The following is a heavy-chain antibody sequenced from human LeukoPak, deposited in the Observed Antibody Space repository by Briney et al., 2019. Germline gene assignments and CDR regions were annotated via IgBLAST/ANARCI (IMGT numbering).Heavy chain of an antibody. CDR1: GFTFSSYW. Sequence: QPGGSLRLSCAASGFTFSSYWMHWVRQAPGKGLVWVSRINTDGSSTSYADSVKGRFTISRDNAKNTLYLQMNSLRAEDTAVYYCAKDPARTGLSSSWQPNWFDPWGQGTLVTVSS. V-gene: IGHV3-74*01. J-gene: IGHJ5*02. CDR2: INTDGSST. CDR3: AKDPARTGLSSSWQPNWFDP. D-gene: IGHD6-13*01.